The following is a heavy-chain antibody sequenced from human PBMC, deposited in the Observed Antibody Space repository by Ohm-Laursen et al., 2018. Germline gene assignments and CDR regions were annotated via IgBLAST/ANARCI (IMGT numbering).Heavy chain of an antibody. D-gene: IGHD3-3*02. J-gene: IGHJ4*02. CDR1: GGSFSGDYH. V-gene: IGHV4-31*02. Sequence: QTLSLTCAVYGGSFSGDYHWSWIRQHPGKGLEWIGFIYYSVTTHYNPSLKSRVTISVDTSKNQFSLKPSSVTAADTAVYYCARDRISANGYYFDNWGQGILVTVSS. CDR3: ARDRISANGYYFDN. CDR2: IYYSVTT.